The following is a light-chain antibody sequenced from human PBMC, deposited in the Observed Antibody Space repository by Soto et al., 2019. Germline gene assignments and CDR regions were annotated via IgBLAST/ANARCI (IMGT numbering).Light chain of an antibody. CDR1: NSDVGIYDF. V-gene: IGLV2-14*01. Sequence: QSALTQPASVSGTPGQSITISCTGSNSDVGIYDFVSWYQHHPGRAPKLIVSEVSHRPSGVSNRFSGSKSGITASLTISGLQSEDEADYYCISYTSDDVRYVFGTGTKVPS. J-gene: IGLJ1*01. CDR2: EVS. CDR3: ISYTSDDVRYV.